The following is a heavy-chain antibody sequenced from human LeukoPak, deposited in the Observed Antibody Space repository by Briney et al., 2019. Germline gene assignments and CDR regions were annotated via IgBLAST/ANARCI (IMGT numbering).Heavy chain of an antibody. CDR2: IYYSGST. D-gene: IGHD1-26*01. CDR3: ARLYRATDAFDI. V-gene: IGHV4-59*08. Sequence: ETLSLTCTVSGGSISSYYWSWIRQPPGKGLEWIGYIYYSGSTNYNPSLKSRVTISVDTSKNQFSLKLSSVTAADTAVYYCARLYRATDAFDIWGQGTMVTVSS. CDR1: GGSISSYY. J-gene: IGHJ3*02.